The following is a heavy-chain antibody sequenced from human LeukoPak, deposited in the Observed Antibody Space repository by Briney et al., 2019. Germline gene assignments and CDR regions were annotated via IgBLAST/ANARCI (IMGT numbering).Heavy chain of an antibody. V-gene: IGHV3-9*01. CDR3: AKSRYSSGWFIDY. D-gene: IGHD6-19*01. J-gene: IGHJ4*02. Sequence: GGSLRLSCAASGFTFDDYAMHWVRQAPGKGLEWVSGISWNSGSIGYADSVKGRFTISRDNAKNSLYLQMNSLRAEDTALYYCAKSRYSSGWFIDYWGQGTLVTVSS. CDR2: ISWNSGSI. CDR1: GFTFDDYA.